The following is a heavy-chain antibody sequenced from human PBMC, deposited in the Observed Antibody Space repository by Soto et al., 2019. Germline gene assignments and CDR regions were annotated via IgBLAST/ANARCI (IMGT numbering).Heavy chain of an antibody. CDR3: ARHPGGTGGSTRLEP. J-gene: IGHJ5*02. CDR1: GDSVFSNSVA. V-gene: IGHV6-1*01. Sequence: SQTLSLTCAISGDSVFSNSVAWTWIRQSPSRGLEWLGRTYYRSEWYNDYAVYVKSRITINPDTSKNQVSLQLNSVTPADTAVYYCARHPGGTGGSTRLEPWGQGTLVTVSS. D-gene: IGHD2-8*02. CDR2: TYYRSEWYN.